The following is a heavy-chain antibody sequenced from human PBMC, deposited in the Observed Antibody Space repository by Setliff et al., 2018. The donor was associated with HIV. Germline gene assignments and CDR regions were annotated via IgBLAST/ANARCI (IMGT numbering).Heavy chain of an antibody. J-gene: IGHJ4*02. CDR2: INHRGST. V-gene: IGHV4-34*01. CDR3: ATLKMATIYRDFDY. D-gene: IGHD5-12*01. Sequence: SETLSLTCAVYGGSFSGYYWSWIRQPPGKGLEWIGEINHRGSTNCNPSLKSRVSISVDTSKNQFSLKLSSVTAADTAVYYCATLKMATIYRDFDYWGQGTLVTV. CDR1: GGSFSGYY.